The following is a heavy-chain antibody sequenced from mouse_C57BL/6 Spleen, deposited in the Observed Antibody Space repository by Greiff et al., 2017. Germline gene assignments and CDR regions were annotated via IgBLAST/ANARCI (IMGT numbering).Heavy chain of an antibody. CDR1: GYSFTSYY. Sequence: VQLVESGPELVKPGASVKISCKASGYSFTSYYIHWVKQRPGQGLEWIGWIYPGSGNTKYNEKFKGKATLTADTSSSTAYMQLSSLTSEDSAVYYCARDSSGYLDYWGKGTTLTVAS. CDR2: IYPGSGNT. J-gene: IGHJ2*01. V-gene: IGHV1-66*01. D-gene: IGHD3-2*02. CDR3: ARDSSGYLDY.